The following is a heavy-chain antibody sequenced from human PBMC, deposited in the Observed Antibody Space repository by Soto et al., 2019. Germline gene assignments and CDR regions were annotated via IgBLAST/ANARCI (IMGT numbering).Heavy chain of an antibody. Sequence: HVQLQESGPGLVKPSQTLSLTCTVSGGSISSGGYYWSWIRQHPGKGLEWIGYIYYSGSTYYNPSLKSRVTISVDTSKNQFSLKLSSVTAADTAVYYCTRFVDTAMVTFGWYFDLWGRGTLVTVSS. CDR1: GGSISSGGYY. V-gene: IGHV4-31*03. CDR3: TRFVDTAMVTFGWYFDL. CDR2: IYYSGST. J-gene: IGHJ2*01. D-gene: IGHD5-18*01.